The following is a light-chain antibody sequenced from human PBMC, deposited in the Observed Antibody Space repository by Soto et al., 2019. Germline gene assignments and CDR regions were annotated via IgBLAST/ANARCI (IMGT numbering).Light chain of an antibody. CDR2: GAS. J-gene: IGKJ1*01. V-gene: IGKV3D-15*01. Sequence: EIVMTQSPAILSVSPGETVTLSCRARQSVNSNLAWFQQKPGQAPRLLIHGASIRATDIPARFSGSGSGTDFTLTITSLQSEDFAVYYCQQYYHLHRTFGQGTKVEIK. CDR3: QQYYHLHRT. CDR1: QSVNSN.